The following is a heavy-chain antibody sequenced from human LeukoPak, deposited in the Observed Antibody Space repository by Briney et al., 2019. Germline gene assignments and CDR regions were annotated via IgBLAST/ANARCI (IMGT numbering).Heavy chain of an antibody. Sequence: SRTLSLTCTVSGGSISSGSYYWSWIRQPAGKGLEWIGRIYTSGSTNYNPSLKSRVTISVDTSKNQFSLKLSSVTAADTAVYYCARALAARQDGYYYYYMDVWGKGTTVTVSS. J-gene: IGHJ6*03. CDR2: IYTSGST. D-gene: IGHD6-6*01. V-gene: IGHV4-61*02. CDR3: ARALAARQDGYYYYYMDV. CDR1: GGSISSGSYY.